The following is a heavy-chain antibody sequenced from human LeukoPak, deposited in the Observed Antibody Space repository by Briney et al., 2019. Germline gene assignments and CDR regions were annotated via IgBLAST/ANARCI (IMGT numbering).Heavy chain of an antibody. D-gene: IGHD6-13*01. Sequence: PGGSLRLSCVGSGFTFRSHAMSWVRQAPEKGLEFVSGIYENGGTTYYADSVKGRFTISRDNSKNTLYLQMNSLRAEDTAVYYCARGGSSSWYGYNPKNFDYWGQGTLVTVSS. CDR3: ARGGSSSWYGYNPKNFDY. J-gene: IGHJ4*02. CDR1: GFTFRSHA. V-gene: IGHV3-23*01. CDR2: IYENGGTT.